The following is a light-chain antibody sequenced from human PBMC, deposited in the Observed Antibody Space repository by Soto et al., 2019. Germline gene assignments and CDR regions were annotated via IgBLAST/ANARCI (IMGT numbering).Light chain of an antibody. CDR2: ETS. CDR1: QSVSAGY. CDR3: QQYGNSPT. V-gene: IGKV3-20*01. Sequence: EIVLTQSPGTLSLSPGERATLSCRASQSVSAGYFAWYQQKPGQAPRLLIYETSSRTTGTPDRFSGSGSGTDFTLTISRLEPEDFAVYYCQQYGNSPTLGPGTKVDIK. J-gene: IGKJ1*01.